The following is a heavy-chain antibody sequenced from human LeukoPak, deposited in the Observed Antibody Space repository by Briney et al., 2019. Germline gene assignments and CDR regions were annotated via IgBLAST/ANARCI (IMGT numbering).Heavy chain of an antibody. V-gene: IGHV3-64D*06. CDR2: SSSKGDST. CDR1: GFTFSTYA. D-gene: IGHD3-22*01. J-gene: IGHJ5*01. Sequence: GGSLRLSCSASGFTFSTYAMHWVRQAPGKGLEYVSASSSKGDSTFYADSVKGRFTISRDNSKNTLYLQMSSLRTEDTAVYYCVKASSDYYYDSWGQGTLVTVSS. CDR3: VKASSDYYYDS.